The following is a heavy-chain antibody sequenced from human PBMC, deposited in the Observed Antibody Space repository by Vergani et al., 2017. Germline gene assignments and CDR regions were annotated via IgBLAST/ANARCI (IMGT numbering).Heavy chain of an antibody. CDR2: IDHTGRP. J-gene: IGHJ6*03. CDR3: ARVNTETNGHLYYYYYMDV. Sequence: QVQLQQWGGGLLKPSETLSLTCVVNGWFFTCYHWTWIRQSPGEGLEWVGDIDHTGRPDYNPSLNSRLTMSVDKSRNQFSLTLNSVTATDTAIYFCARVNTETNGHLYYYYYMDVWGEGTAVTV. V-gene: IGHV4-34*01. CDR1: GWFFTCYH. D-gene: IGHD4-11*01.